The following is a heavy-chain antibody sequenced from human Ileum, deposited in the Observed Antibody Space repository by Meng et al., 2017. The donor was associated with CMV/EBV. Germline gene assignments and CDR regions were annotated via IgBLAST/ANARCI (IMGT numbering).Heavy chain of an antibody. J-gene: IGHJ4*02. CDR1: GGSFSGYY. D-gene: IGHD4-11*01. Sequence: VQLPEGGGGVLKPLETLSLTCAVYGGSFSGYYWSWIRQVPGKGLEWIGEFNHYGSTNYNPSLKSRVTISVDTSKNQFSLNLSSVTAADTAVYYCASGKSNLEYWGQGTLVTVSS. CDR3: ASGKSNLEY. V-gene: IGHV4-34*01. CDR2: FNHYGST.